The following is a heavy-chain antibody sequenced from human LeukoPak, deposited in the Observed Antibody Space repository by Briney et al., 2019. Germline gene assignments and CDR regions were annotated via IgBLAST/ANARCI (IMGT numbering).Heavy chain of an antibody. Sequence: GGSLRLSCAASGFTFSSYGMHWVRQAPGKGLEWVAVIWYDGSNKYYADSVKGRFTISRDNSKNTLYLQMYSLRAEDTAVYYCARVERGYSYGYWFDYWGQGTLVTVSS. D-gene: IGHD5-18*01. CDR3: ARVERGYSYGYWFDY. J-gene: IGHJ4*02. CDR1: GFTFSSYG. V-gene: IGHV3-33*01. CDR2: IWYDGSNK.